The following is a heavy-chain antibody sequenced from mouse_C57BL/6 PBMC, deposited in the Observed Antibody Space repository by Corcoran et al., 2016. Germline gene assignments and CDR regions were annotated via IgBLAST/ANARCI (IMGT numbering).Heavy chain of an antibody. V-gene: IGHV9-3*01. Sequence: QIQLVQSGPELKKTGETVKISCKASGYTFTTYGMSWVKQAPGKGLKWMGWINTYSGVPTYADDFKGRFAFSLETSASTAYLQINNLKNEDTATYFCARESWFAYWGQGTLVTVSA. J-gene: IGHJ3*01. CDR3: ARESWFAY. CDR1: GYTFTTYG. CDR2: INTYSGVP.